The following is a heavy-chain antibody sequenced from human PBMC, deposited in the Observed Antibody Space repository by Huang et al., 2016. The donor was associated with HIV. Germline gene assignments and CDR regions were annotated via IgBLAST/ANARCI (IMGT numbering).Heavy chain of an antibody. CDR1: GFTFGGYA. V-gene: IGHV3-49*03. CDR2: NGGKGQGATT. D-gene: IGHD1-26*01. J-gene: IGHJ4*02. Sequence: EVQLVESGGGLVQPGRSLRLSCTGSGFTFGGYAMSWFRQAPGKGVEWVVFNGGKGQGATTEDAASVQGRFTISRDDSKTIAYLQMNSLKTEDTAIYFCTRVVYSGTYYGFFDYWGQGTLVTVSS. CDR3: TRVVYSGTYYGFFDY.